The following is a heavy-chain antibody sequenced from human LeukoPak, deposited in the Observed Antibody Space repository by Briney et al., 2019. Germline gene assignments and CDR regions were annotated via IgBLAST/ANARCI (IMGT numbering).Heavy chain of an antibody. J-gene: IGHJ4*02. CDR1: GFTFSSYA. Sequence: SGGSLRLSCAASGFTFSSYAMSWVRQAPGKGLEGVSVISGTGGSTYYADSVKGRFTISRDNSKNTLYLQVNSLRAEDTAVYYCARSIVGATDFDYWGQGTLVTVSS. D-gene: IGHD1-26*01. CDR2: ISGTGGST. V-gene: IGHV3-23*01. CDR3: ARSIVGATDFDY.